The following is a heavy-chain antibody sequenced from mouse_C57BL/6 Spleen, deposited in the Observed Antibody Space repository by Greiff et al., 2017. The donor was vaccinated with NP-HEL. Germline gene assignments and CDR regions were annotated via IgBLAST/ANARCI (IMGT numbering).Heavy chain of an antibody. Sequence: QVQLQQPGAELVKPGASVKMSCKASGYTFTSYWITWVKQRPGQGLEWIGDIYPGSGSTNYNEKFKSKATLTVDTSSSTAYMQLSSLTSEDSAVYYCASPPYYGSSYDAMDYWGQGTSVTVSS. CDR2: IYPGSGST. V-gene: IGHV1-55*01. J-gene: IGHJ4*01. CDR1: GYTFTSYW. CDR3: ASPPYYGSSYDAMDY. D-gene: IGHD1-1*01.